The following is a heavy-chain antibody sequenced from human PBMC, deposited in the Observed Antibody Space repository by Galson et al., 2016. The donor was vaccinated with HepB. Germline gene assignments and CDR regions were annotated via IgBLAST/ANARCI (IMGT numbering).Heavy chain of an antibody. D-gene: IGHD4-11*01. J-gene: IGHJ4*02. CDR1: GFTFSQRG. Sequence: SLRLSCAASGFTFSQRGMHWVRQTPGKGLEWVSGIYRGGETYHADSVKGRFTISRDNSKNTLYLQMNSPRVEDTGVYYCARTDDYSTTRGFFDYWGQGTLVTVSS. CDR2: IYRGGET. CDR3: ARTDDYSTTRGFFDY. V-gene: IGHV3-NL1*01.